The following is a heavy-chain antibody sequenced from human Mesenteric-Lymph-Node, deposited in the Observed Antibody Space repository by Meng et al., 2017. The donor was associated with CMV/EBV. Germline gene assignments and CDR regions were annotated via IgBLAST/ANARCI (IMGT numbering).Heavy chain of an antibody. Sequence: SETLSLTCTVSGGSISSSSYYWGWIRQPPGKGLEWIGSIYFSGSTYYNPSLKSRVTISVDTSKNQFSLKLSSVTAADTAVYYCAREDCSGSTCGGAFDIWGQGTMVTVSS. CDR3: AREDCSGSTCGGAFDI. CDR2: IYFSGST. CDR1: GGSISSSSYY. V-gene: IGHV4-39*07. J-gene: IGHJ3*02. D-gene: IGHD2-2*01.